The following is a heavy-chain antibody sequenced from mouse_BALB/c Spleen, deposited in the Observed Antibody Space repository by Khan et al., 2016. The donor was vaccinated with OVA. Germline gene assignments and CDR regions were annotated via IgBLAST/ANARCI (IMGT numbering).Heavy chain of an antibody. CDR3: ARLDDI. Sequence: VELVESGPGLVAPSQSLSITCTVSGFSLTSDGVHWVRQPPGEGLVWRGVILAGGGTNYNSASMSRRIISTDNSKSQDFLQINSLETDDTAMYSCARLDDIWGQGTTLTVSS. V-gene: IGHV2-9*02. CDR2: ILAGGGT. J-gene: IGHJ2*01. CDR1: GFSLTSDG.